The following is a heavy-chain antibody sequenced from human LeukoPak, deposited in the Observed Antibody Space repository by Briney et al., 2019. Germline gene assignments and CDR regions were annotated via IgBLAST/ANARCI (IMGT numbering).Heavy chain of an antibody. Sequence: GGSLRLSCAASGFTFSSYAMHWVRQAPGKGLEWVAVISYDGSNKYYADSVKGRFTISRDNSKNTLYLQMNSLRAEDTAVYYCARDFRRGDSSSLGYWGQGTLVTVSS. D-gene: IGHD6-13*01. CDR3: ARDFRRGDSSSLGY. CDR1: GFTFSSYA. CDR2: ISYDGSNK. V-gene: IGHV3-30-3*01. J-gene: IGHJ4*02.